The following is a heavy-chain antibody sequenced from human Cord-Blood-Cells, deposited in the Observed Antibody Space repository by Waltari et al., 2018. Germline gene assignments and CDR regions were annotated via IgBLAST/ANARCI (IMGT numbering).Heavy chain of an antibody. CDR2: IRYDGSNK. D-gene: IGHD1-26*01. J-gene: IGHJ4*02. CDR1: GFTFSSYG. Sequence: QVQLVESGGGVVQPGGSLRLSCAASGFTFSSYGMHWVHQAPGKGLEWVAFIRYDGSNKYYADSVKDRFTISRDNSKNTLYLQMNSLRAEDTAVYYCAKGRGTGITPLLDWGQGTLVTVSS. CDR3: AKGRGTGITPLLD. V-gene: IGHV3-30*02.